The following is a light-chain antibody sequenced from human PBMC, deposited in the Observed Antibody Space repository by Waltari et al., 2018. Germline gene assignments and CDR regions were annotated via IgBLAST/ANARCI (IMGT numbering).Light chain of an antibody. CDR3: MIWHSSAWV. CDR1: SDINIGAYR. V-gene: IGLV5-45*03. J-gene: IGLJ3*02. CDR2: YKSNSDK. Sequence: QAVLTQPSSLSASPGASARLTCTLRSDINIGAYRIYWYQQKPGSPPQYLLRYKSNSDKQQGSGVPSRFSGSKDASANAGILLISGLQSEDEADYYCMIWHSSAWVFGGGTKLTVL.